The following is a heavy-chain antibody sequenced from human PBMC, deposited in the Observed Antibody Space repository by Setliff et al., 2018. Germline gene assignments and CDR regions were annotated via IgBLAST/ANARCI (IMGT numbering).Heavy chain of an antibody. J-gene: IGHJ4*02. CDR1: GFTFSTYA. CDR2: IYSGDRNT. Sequence: GESLKISCAASGFTFSTYAMSWVRQAPGKGLEWVSTIYSGDRNTFYTDSVKGRFTISRDNSKNTLYLQMNSLRAEDTAVYYCAKPQVELRWGFESWGQGTPVTVSS. V-gene: IGHV3-23*05. CDR3: AKPQVELRWGFES. D-gene: IGHD1-7*01.